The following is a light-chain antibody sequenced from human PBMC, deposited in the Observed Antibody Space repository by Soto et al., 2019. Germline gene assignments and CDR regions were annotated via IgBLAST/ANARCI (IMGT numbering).Light chain of an antibody. Sequence: QMTQSPSTLSASVGDSVNLSCRASQSFKTWLAWYQQKPGQAPKLIIYKASTLQTGLPSRCSASGFGTEFTLTISSLHPDDFATYCYQQYNSYVYSFGGGSKVES. J-gene: IGKJ2*03. V-gene: IGKV1-5*03. CDR3: QQYNSYVYS. CDR2: KAS. CDR1: QSFKTW.